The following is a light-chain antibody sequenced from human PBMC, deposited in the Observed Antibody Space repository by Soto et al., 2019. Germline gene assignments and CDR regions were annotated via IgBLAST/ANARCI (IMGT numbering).Light chain of an antibody. CDR1: QSVLYSSNNKNY. V-gene: IGKV4-1*01. CDR3: QQYYSTPPYT. Sequence: DIVMTPSPDSLAVSLGERATINCKSSQSVLYSSNNKNYLAWYRQKPGQPPKLIIYWASIRESGVPDRISGSGSGTDFTLTISSLQAEDVAVYYCQQYYSTPPYTFGQGTKLEIK. CDR2: WAS. J-gene: IGKJ2*01.